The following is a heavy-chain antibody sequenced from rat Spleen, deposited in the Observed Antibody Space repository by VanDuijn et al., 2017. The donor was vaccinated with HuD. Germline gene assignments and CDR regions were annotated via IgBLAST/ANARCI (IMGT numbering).Heavy chain of an antibody. CDR3: ARSIRVFDY. D-gene: IGHD1-4*01. CDR2: ISYSGST. CDR1: GDSITSKY. J-gene: IGHJ2*01. V-gene: IGHV3-1*01. Sequence: VQLQESGPGLVKPSQSLSLTCSVTGDSITSKYWGWIRNFPGKKMEWMGFISYSGSTSYNPSLKSRISITRDTSKNQFFLQLNSVTTEDTATYYCARSIRVFDYWGQGLMVTVSS.